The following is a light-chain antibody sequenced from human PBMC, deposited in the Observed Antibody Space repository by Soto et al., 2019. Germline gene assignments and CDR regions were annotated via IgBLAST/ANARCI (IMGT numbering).Light chain of an antibody. V-gene: IGLV2-8*01. CDR1: SSDVGGYNY. CDR3: SSHAGSSVV. CDR2: EVN. J-gene: IGLJ1*01. Sequence: QSALTQPPSASGSPGQSVAISCTGTSSDVGGYNYVSWYQQHPGKAPKLMIYEVNKRPSGVPDRFSGSKSGNTASLTVSGLQAEDEADYYCSSHAGSSVVFGTGTKLTVL.